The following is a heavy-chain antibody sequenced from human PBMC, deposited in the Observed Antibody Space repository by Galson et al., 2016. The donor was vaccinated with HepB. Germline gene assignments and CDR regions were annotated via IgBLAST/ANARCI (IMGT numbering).Heavy chain of an antibody. Sequence: PALVKPTQTLTLTCTFSGFSLSTNGVGVGWIRQPPGKALEWLALIYWDDDTRYSPSLKSRLTITKDTSKNQVVLTMTNMDPVDTATYYCAHGIYDSSAISYIFDPWGQGTLVTVSS. V-gene: IGHV2-5*02. J-gene: IGHJ5*02. CDR1: GFSLSTNGVG. CDR2: IYWDDDT. CDR3: AHGIYDSSAISYIFDP. D-gene: IGHD3-22*01.